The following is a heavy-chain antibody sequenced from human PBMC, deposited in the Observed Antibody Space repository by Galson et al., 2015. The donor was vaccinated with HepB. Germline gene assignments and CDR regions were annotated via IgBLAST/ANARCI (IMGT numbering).Heavy chain of an antibody. V-gene: IGHV1-69-2*01. CDR3: ATTTIRPPRPGGFDF. CDR2: VDPEDGET. D-gene: IGHD1-1*01. Sequence: VKVSCKVSGYTFSDYHIHWVQQAPGKGLQWMGLVDPEDGETMYAEKFQGRVTITADTSTDTAYMELSSLKSEDAAVYYCATTTIRPPRPGGFDFWGQGTMVTVSS. CDR1: GYTFSDYH. J-gene: IGHJ3*01.